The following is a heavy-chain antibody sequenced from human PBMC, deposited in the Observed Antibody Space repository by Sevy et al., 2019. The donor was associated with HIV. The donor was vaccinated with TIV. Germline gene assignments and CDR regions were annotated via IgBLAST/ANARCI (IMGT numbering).Heavy chain of an antibody. J-gene: IGHJ1*01. D-gene: IGHD4-17*01. CDR3: ANSDYGDPRSYAEYFQH. CDR2: MSGSGGST. Sequence: GGSLRLSCAASGFTFSSYAMSWVRQAPGKGLEWVSAMSGSGGSTYYADSVKGRFTISRDNSKNTLYLQMNSLRAEDTAVYYCANSDYGDPRSYAEYFQHWGQGTLVTVSS. CDR1: GFTFSSYA. V-gene: IGHV3-23*01.